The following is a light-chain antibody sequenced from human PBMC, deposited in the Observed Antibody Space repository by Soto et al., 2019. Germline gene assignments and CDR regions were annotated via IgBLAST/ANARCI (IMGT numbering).Light chain of an antibody. J-gene: IGLJ2*01. CDR3: AAWDDSLSGRVV. V-gene: IGLV1-44*01. Sequence: QPVLTQPPSASGTPGQRVTISCSGSSSNIGRNAVSWYQQLPGTAPKLLIYSNDQRPSGVPDRFSGAKSGTSASLAISGLQSEDEADYYCAAWDDSLSGRVVFGGGTKLTVL. CDR2: SND. CDR1: SSNIGRNA.